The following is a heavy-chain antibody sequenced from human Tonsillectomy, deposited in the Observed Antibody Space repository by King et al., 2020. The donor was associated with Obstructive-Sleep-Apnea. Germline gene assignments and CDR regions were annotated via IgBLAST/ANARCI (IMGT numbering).Heavy chain of an antibody. CDR2: IRDKANNYAT. CDR3: TRLPISGYPDC. V-gene: IGHV3-73*01. Sequence: VQLVESGGGLVQPGGSLRLSCAASGFTFSGSSIHWVRQASGKGLEWVGRIRDKANNYATEYGASVNGRFTISRDDSKNTAFLQMNSLKTEDTAVYYCTRLPISGYPDCWGQGTLVTVSS. CDR1: GFTFSGSS. D-gene: IGHD3-22*01. J-gene: IGHJ4*02.